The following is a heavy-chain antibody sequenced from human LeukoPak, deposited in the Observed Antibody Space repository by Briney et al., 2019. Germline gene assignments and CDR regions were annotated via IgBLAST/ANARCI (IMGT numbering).Heavy chain of an antibody. V-gene: IGHV4-59*01. CDR1: GGSISSYY. Sequence: SETLSLTFTVSGGSISSYYWSWIRQPPGKGLEWIGYIYYSGSTNYNPSLKSRVTISVDTSKNQFSLKLSSVTAADTAVYYCARDRSRNWFDPWGQGTLVTVSS. J-gene: IGHJ5*02. CDR3: ARDRSRNWFDP. CDR2: IYYSGST.